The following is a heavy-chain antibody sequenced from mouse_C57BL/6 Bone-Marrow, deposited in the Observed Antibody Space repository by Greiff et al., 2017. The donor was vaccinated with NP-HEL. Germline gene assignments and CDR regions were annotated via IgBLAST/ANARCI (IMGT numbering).Heavy chain of an antibody. J-gene: IGHJ2*01. CDR1: GFTFSDYY. CDR3: ARHGGLRRNYFDY. D-gene: IGHD2-2*01. V-gene: IGHV5-12*01. Sequence: EVQLQESGGGLVQPGGSLKLSCAASGFTFSDYYMYWVRQTPEKRLEWVAYISNGGGSTYYPDTVKGRFTISRDNAKNTLYLQMSRLKSEDTAMYYCARHGGLRRNYFDYWGQGTTLTVSS. CDR2: ISNGGGST.